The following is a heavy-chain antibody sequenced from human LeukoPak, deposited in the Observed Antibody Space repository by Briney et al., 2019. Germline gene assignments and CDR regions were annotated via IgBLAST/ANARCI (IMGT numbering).Heavy chain of an antibody. CDR3: ARAGPSSSWHQFDY. V-gene: IGHV3-66*01. CDR2: IYSGGRT. J-gene: IGHJ4*02. Sequence: PGGSLRLSCAASGFTVSRNYMSWVRQAPGKGLEWVSVIYSGGRTYYADSVKGRFTISRDNSKNTLYIQMNRLRAEDTAVYYCARAGPSSSWHQFDYWGQGTLVTVSS. D-gene: IGHD6-13*01. CDR1: GFTVSRNY.